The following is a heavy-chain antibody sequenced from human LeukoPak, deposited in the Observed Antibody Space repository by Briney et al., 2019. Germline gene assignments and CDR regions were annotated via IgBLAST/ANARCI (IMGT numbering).Heavy chain of an antibody. Sequence: SETLSLTCTVSGGSISSYYWSWIRQPPGKGLEWIGYIYYSGSTNYNPSLKSRVTISVDTSKNQFSLKLSSVTAADTAVYYCARDPGGDSSSWYPHDAFDIWGQGTMVTVSS. CDR1: GGSISSYY. D-gene: IGHD6-13*01. CDR3: ARDPGGDSSSWYPHDAFDI. J-gene: IGHJ3*02. CDR2: IYYSGST. V-gene: IGHV4-59*01.